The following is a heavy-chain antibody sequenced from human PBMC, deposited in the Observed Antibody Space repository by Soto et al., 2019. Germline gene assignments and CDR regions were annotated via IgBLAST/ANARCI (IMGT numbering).Heavy chain of an antibody. CDR2: VNPSGGHT. CDR1: GDTFTDYY. Sequence: QVQLMQSGAEVKKPGASVKVSCKASGDTFTDYYIHWVRQAPGQGLEWMGTVNPSGGHTTYAHHFLGRVTMTRDTSTSALYMEPTSLRSEDTAVYYCARGGHVVVVTAALDYWGQGTLVTVSS. CDR3: ARGGHVVVVTAALDY. J-gene: IGHJ4*02. V-gene: IGHV1-46*01. D-gene: IGHD2-21*02.